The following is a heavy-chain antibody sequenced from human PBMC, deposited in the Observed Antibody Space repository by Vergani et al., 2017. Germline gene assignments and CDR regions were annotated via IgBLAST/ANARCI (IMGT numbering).Heavy chain of an antibody. V-gene: IGHV2-5*04. Sequence: QITLKESGPTLVKPTQTLTLTCTFSGFSLNTRGVSVAWIRQPPGKALDWLALIYWNDDQHYSPSLNNRVTITKDTSKNQVVLTMTNMDYVDTGTYYCVYRKTGCGTTGCFYPFYYCYYMGVWGKGTTVTVSS. CDR3: VYRKTGCGTTGCFYPFYYCYYMGV. J-gene: IGHJ6*03. D-gene: IGHD1-7*01. CDR1: GFSLNTRGVS. CDR2: IYWNDDQ.